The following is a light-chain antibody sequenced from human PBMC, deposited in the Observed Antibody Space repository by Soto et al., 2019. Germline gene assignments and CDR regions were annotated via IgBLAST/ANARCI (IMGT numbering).Light chain of an antibody. V-gene: IGKV1-9*01. CDR3: QQLSSSPLT. CDR1: QDISSC. J-gene: IGKJ4*01. Sequence: IQLTQSPASLSASVGDRVTVSCRASQDISSCFAWYQQKPGRAPQLLLYATSTLQSVVPSRFSGSGSGTYFPPTSSSLQHEDFATYYWQQLSSSPLTFGGGTKVEIK. CDR2: ATS.